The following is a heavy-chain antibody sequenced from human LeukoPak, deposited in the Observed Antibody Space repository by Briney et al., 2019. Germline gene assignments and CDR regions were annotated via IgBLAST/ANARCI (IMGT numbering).Heavy chain of an antibody. Sequence: GGSLRLSCAASGFTFSSYWMSWVRQAPGKGLEWVANIKQDGSEKYYVDSVRGRFTISRDNAKISLYLQMNSLRAEDTAVYYCARWYRDELARLIDYGMDVWGQGTTVTVSS. CDR2: IKQDGSEK. CDR3: ARWYRDELARLIDYGMDV. CDR1: GFTFSSYW. D-gene: IGHD6-13*01. J-gene: IGHJ6*02. V-gene: IGHV3-7*01.